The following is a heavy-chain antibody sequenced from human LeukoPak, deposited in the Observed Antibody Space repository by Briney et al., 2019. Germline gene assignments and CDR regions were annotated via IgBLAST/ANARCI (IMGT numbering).Heavy chain of an antibody. CDR2: ISAYNGNT. J-gene: IGHJ4*02. D-gene: IGHD3-22*01. V-gene: IGHV1-18*01. Sequence: EASVKVSCKASGYTFTSYGIGWVRQAPGQGLEWMGWISAYNGNTNYAQKLQGRVTMTTDTSTSTAYMELSSLRSEDTAVYYCATVPSSGYLGTDYWGQGTLVTVSS. CDR1: GYTFTSYG. CDR3: ATVPSSGYLGTDY.